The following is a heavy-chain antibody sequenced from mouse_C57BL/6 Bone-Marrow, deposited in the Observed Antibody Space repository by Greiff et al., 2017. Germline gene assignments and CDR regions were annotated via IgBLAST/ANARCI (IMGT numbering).Heavy chain of an antibody. CDR3: ARAGLRPSMDY. CDR1: GYSITSGYY. D-gene: IGHD2-2*01. CDR2: ISYDGSN. Sequence: EVQVVESGPGLVKPSQSLSLTCSVTGYSITSGYYWNWIRQFPGNKLEWMGYISYDGSNNYNPSLKNRISITRDTSKNQFFLKLNSVTTEDTATYYCARAGLRPSMDYWGQGTSVTVSS. J-gene: IGHJ4*01. V-gene: IGHV3-6*01.